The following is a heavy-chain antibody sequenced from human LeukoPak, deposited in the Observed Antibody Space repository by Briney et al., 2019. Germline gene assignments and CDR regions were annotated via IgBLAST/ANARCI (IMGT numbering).Heavy chain of an antibody. J-gene: IGHJ4*02. Sequence: SQTLSLTCAISGDSVSSNSASWNWIRQSPSSGLEWLGRTYYRSKWYNDYAVSVKSRITINPDTSKNLFSLQLHPVTPEDTALYYCARGSFFDYWGQGTLVTVSS. V-gene: IGHV6-1*01. CDR3: ARGSFFDY. CDR2: TYYRSKWYN. CDR1: GDSVSSNSAS.